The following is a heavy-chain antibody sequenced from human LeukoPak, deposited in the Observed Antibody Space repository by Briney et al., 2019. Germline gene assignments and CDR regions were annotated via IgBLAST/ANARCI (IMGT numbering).Heavy chain of an antibody. CDR1: GGTFSSYA. D-gene: IGHD6-19*01. Sequence: SVKVSRKASGGTFSSYAISWVRQAPGQGLEWVGRIIPILGIAHYAQRFQGRVTITADKSTSAAYMELSSLRSEDTAVYYCATSSSGWYQDAFDIWGQGTMVTVSS. CDR2: IIPILGIA. CDR3: ATSSSGWYQDAFDI. V-gene: IGHV1-69*04. J-gene: IGHJ3*02.